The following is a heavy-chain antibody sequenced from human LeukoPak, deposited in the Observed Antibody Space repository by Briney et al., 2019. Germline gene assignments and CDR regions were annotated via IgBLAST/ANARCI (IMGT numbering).Heavy chain of an antibody. Sequence: GASVKVSCKASGYTFTNYYIHWVRQAPGQGLEWMGIINPSGSSTSNAQKFQGRVTMTRDTSTSTVYMELSSLRSEDTAVYYCAGGTTNTKGAFDMWGQGTMVTVSS. CDR1: GYTFTNYY. CDR2: INPSGSST. V-gene: IGHV1-46*01. CDR3: AGGTTNTKGAFDM. D-gene: IGHD2-8*01. J-gene: IGHJ3*02.